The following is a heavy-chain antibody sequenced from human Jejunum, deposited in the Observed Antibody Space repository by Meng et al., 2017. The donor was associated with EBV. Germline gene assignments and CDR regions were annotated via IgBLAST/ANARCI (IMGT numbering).Heavy chain of an antibody. CDR1: GFTFSSYW. V-gene: IGHV3-74*01. J-gene: IGHJ4*02. D-gene: IGHD1-14*01. CDR3: AKDLSWNQADY. Sequence: EWPLVGSGVGLVHPGGSLTLSGGASGFTFSSYWMHWFRQAPGKGLVWVSRINTDGSITNCADSVKGRFTISRDNARNTLYLQMNSLRAEDTAMYYCAKDLSWNQADYWGQGILVTVSS. CDR2: INTDGSIT.